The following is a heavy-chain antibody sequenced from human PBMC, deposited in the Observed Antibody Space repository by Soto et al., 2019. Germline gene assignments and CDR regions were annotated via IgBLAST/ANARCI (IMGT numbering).Heavy chain of an antibody. V-gene: IGHV4-38-2*01. D-gene: IGHD4-17*01. CDR1: GYSISSGYY. CDR2: IYHSGST. Sequence: SETLSLTCAVSGYSISSGYYWGWIRQTPGKGLEWIASIYHSGSTYYNPSLKSRVTISVDTSKNQFSLKLTSVTAADTAVYYCARGAATVTPGWFDPWGQGILVTVSS. CDR3: ARGAATVTPGWFDP. J-gene: IGHJ5*02.